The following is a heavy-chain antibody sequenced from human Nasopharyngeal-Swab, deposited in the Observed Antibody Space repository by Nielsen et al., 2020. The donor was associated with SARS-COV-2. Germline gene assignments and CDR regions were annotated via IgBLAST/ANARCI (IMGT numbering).Heavy chain of an antibody. CDR1: GGSISSYY. J-gene: IGHJ4*02. V-gene: IGHV4-59*01. CDR3: ASNIEIGYFDY. Sequence: SETLSLTCTVSGGSISSYYWSWIRQPPGKGLEWIGYIYYSGSTNYNPSLKSRVTISVDTSKNQFSLKLSSVTAADTAVYYCASNIEIGYFDYWGQGTLVTFSS. CDR2: IYYSGST. D-gene: IGHD3-22*01.